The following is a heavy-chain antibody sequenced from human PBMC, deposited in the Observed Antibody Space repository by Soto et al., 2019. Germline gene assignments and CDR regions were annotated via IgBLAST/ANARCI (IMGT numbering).Heavy chain of an antibody. D-gene: IGHD2-15*01. CDR1: GFTFSSYG. CDR2: ICGGGGSK. J-gene: IGHJ4*02. CDR3: AKDPRGYCSGGSCPY. V-gene: IGHV3-23*01. Sequence: GGSLRLSCAASGFTFSSYGMHWVRQAPGKGLEWVAVICGGGGSKYYADSVKGRFTISRDNSKNTLYLQMNSLRAEDTAVYYCAKDPRGYCSGGSCPYWGQANLVTVSS.